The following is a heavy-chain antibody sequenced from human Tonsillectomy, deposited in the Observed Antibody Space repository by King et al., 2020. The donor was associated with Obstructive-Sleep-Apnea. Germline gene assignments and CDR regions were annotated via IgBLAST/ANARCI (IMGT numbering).Heavy chain of an antibody. CDR3: AKVMLSEWLRLSPGDY. J-gene: IGHJ4*02. CDR1: GFTFSRYA. CDR2: ISRRGSST. V-gene: IGHV3-23*04. D-gene: IGHD5-12*01. Sequence: VQLVESGGGLVQPGGSLRLSSAASGFTFSRYAMSWVRQAPGRGLDWVSAISRRGSSTYYADSVKGRFTISRDNSKNTLYLQMNSQRAEDTAVYYCAKVMLSEWLRLSPGDYWGQGTLVTVSS.